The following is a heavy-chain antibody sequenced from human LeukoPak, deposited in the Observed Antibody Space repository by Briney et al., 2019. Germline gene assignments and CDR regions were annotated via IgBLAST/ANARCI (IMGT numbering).Heavy chain of an antibody. V-gene: IGHV4-34*01. CDR3: ATYNWNYDAYGMDV. D-gene: IGHD1-7*01. J-gene: IGHJ6*02. CDR1: GGSFSGYY. CDR2: INHSGST. Sequence: SETLSLTCAVYGGSFSGYYWSWIRQPPGKGLEWIGEINHSGSTNYKPSLKSRVTISVDTSKNQFALKLKAPEAAHPPVYYCATYNWNYDAYGMDVWGQGTTVTVSS.